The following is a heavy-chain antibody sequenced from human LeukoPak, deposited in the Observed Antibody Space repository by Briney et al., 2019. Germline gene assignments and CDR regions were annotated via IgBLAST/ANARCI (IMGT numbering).Heavy chain of an antibody. V-gene: IGHV3-9*01. J-gene: IGHJ4*02. CDR1: GFTFDDYA. Sequence: GRSLGLSCAASGFTFDDYAMHWVRQAPGKGLEWVSGISWNSGSIGYADSVKGRFTISRDNAKNSLYLQMNSLRAEDTALYYCASAVAGSNFDYWGQGTLVTVSS. CDR3: ASAVAGSNFDY. CDR2: ISWNSGSI. D-gene: IGHD6-19*01.